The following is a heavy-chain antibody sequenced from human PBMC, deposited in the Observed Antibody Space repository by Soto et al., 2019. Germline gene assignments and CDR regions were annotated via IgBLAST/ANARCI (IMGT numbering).Heavy chain of an antibody. D-gene: IGHD3-9*01. CDR2: IYYSGRT. J-gene: IGHJ5*02. Sequence: QVQLQESGPGLVKPSQTLSLTCTVSGGSISSGGYYWSWIRQHPGKGLEWIGYIYYSGRTYYYPSPKSRFTITVNHAKNPVPLKLCSVIAADTAVYYCALTGATNWFDPWGQGTLVTVSS. V-gene: IGHV4-31*03. CDR3: ALTGATNWFDP. CDR1: GGSISSGGYY.